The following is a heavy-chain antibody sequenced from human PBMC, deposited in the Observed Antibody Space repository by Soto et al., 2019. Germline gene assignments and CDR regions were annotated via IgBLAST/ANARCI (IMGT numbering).Heavy chain of an antibody. V-gene: IGHV3-33*01. J-gene: IGHJ3*02. CDR3: ARDDAFDNENGFDM. CDR2: IVSDGSAI. Sequence: GGSLRLSCAVSGFPSSSYGFHWVSQSPGKGLEWLGVIVSDGSAIYHADSLEGRFFISKDNSRDILYLQMNSRRVEDTAVYYCARDDAFDNENGFDMWGQGTMVTVSS. D-gene: IGHD3-3*02. CDR1: GFPSSSYG.